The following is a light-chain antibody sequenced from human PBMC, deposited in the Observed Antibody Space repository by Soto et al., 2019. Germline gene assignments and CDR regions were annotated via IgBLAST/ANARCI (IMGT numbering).Light chain of an antibody. CDR1: QSINTW. CDR3: QQYNSHSSYT. J-gene: IGKJ2*01. Sequence: DIQMTQSPSTLSESVGDRVTITCRASQSINTWLAWYQQKPGKAPKLLIYKASSLGGGVPSRFSGSGSGTEFTLTISSLQPDDFAVYYCQQYNSHSSYTFGQGTKLEIK. CDR2: KAS. V-gene: IGKV1-5*03.